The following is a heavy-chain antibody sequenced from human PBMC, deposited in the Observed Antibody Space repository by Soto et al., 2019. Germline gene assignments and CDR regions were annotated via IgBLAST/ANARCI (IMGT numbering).Heavy chain of an antibody. J-gene: IGHJ3*01. CDR3: AKGSVTIPGIRFSDAFDA. D-gene: IGHD3-9*01. CDR2: VSGTSGGT. Sequence: EMQLLDSGGGLVQPGGSLRLSCAASGFPFSHFAMTWVRQAPGKGLEWVSSVSGTSGGTFYADTVKGRFTISRDNFKNTLSLQMNSLRVEDTAVYFCAKGSVTIPGIRFSDAFDAWGQGTRVAVSS. V-gene: IGHV3-23*01. CDR1: GFPFSHFA.